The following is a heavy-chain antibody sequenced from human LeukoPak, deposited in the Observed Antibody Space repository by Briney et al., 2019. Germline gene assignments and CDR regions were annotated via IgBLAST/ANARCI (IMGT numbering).Heavy chain of an antibody. CDR1: GGSISSGDDY. D-gene: IGHD2-15*01. J-gene: IGHJ4*02. V-gene: IGHV4-30-4*01. CDR3: ARVSCSGGSCYLFDH. Sequence: SETLSLNCTVSGGSISSGDDYWTWIRLPPGNGLEWIGYIYHNGGAYYTPSLKSRVIISVATPKTPVSLNRTSVTAADTAVYYCARVSCSGGSCYLFDHWGQGTPVTVSS. CDR2: IYHNGGA.